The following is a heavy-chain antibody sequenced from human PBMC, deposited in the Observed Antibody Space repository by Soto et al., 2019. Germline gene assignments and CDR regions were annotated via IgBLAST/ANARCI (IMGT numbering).Heavy chain of an antibody. Sequence: PSETLSLTCTVSGGSISSGGYYWSWIRQHPGKGLEWIGYIYYSGSTYYNPSLKSRVTISVDTSKNQFSLKLSSVTAADTAVYYCARGANSGSYWGDAFDIWGQGTMVTVSS. V-gene: IGHV4-31*03. J-gene: IGHJ3*02. CDR3: ARGANSGSYWGDAFDI. D-gene: IGHD1-26*01. CDR1: GGSISSGGYY. CDR2: IYYSGST.